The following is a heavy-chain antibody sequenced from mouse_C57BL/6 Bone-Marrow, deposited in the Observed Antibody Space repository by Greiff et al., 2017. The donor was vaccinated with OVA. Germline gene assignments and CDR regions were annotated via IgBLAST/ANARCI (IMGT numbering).Heavy chain of an antibody. Sequence: VQLQQSGPELVKPGASVKISCKASGYAFSSSWMNWVKQRPGKGLEWIGRIYPGDGDTNYNGKFKGKATLTADKSSSTAYMQLSSLTSEDSAVYFCARKLTGSDWGQGTTLTVSS. J-gene: IGHJ2*01. CDR1: GYAFSSSW. CDR2: IYPGDGDT. CDR3: ARKLTGSD. V-gene: IGHV1-82*01. D-gene: IGHD4-1*01.